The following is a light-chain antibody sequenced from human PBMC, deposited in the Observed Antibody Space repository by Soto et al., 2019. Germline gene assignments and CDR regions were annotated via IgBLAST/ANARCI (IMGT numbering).Light chain of an antibody. CDR3: QAWDSSTYV. CDR2: QDS. V-gene: IGLV3-1*01. Sequence: SYELTQPPSVSVSPGQTASITCSGDKLGDKSASWYQQKPGQSPVLVIYQDSKRPSGIPERFSGSSSGNTATLTISGTQAMDEADYYCQAWDSSTYVFGTGTK. J-gene: IGLJ1*01. CDR1: KLGDKS.